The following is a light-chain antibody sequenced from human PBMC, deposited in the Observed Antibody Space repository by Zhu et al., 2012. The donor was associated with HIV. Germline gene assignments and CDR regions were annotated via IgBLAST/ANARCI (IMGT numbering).Light chain of an antibody. CDR1: QSISSW. V-gene: IGKV1-5*03. CDR2: KAS. Sequence: DIQMTQSPSTLSASVGDRVTITCRASQSISSWLAWYQQKPGKAPKLLIYKASSLESGVPSRFSGSGSGTEFTLTISSLQPDDFATYYCQQYNSPSTFDQGTKVEIK. J-gene: IGKJ1*01. CDR3: QQYNSPST.